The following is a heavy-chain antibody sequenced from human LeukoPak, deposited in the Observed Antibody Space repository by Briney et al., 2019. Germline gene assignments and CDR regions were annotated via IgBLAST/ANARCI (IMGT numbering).Heavy chain of an antibody. J-gene: IGHJ4*02. D-gene: IGHD1-26*01. CDR2: FDPEDGET. CDR3: AAKYSGSYYGYFDY. CDR1: GYTLTELS. Sequence: ASVKVSCKVSGYTLTELSMHWVRQAPGKGLEWMGGFDPEDGETIYAQKFQGRVTMTEDTSTDTAYMELSSLGSEDTAVYYCAAKYSGSYYGYFDYWGQGTLVTVSS. V-gene: IGHV1-24*01.